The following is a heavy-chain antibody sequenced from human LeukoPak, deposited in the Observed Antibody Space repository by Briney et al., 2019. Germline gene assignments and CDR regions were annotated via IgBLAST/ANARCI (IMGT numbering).Heavy chain of an antibody. CDR3: AREGNTAMGHRFDP. CDR1: GGSISSGDYY. V-gene: IGHV4-30-4*08. D-gene: IGHD5-18*01. Sequence: SQTLSLTCTVSGGSISSGDYYWSWIRQPPGEGLEWIGYIYYSGSTYYNPSLKSRVTISVDTSKNQFSLKLSSATAADTAVYYCAREGNTAMGHRFDPWGQGTLVTVSS. CDR2: IYYSGST. J-gene: IGHJ5*02.